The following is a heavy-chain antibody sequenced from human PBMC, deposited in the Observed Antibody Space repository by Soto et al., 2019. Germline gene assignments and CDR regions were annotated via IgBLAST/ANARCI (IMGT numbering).Heavy chain of an antibody. CDR2: IIPISGTA. Sequence: QVQLVQSGAEVKKPGSSVKVSCKASGGTFSSYAISWVRQAPGQGLEWMGGIIPISGTANYAQKFQGRVTITADESTSTAYMELSSPTFDHTAPYSWATSEGSSTRLYIVYYYYSDMVIWGQDTTVTVSS. J-gene: IGHJ6*02. D-gene: IGHD2-2*01. CDR1: GGTFSSYA. V-gene: IGHV1-69*01. CDR3: ATSEGSSTRLYIVYYYYSDMVI.